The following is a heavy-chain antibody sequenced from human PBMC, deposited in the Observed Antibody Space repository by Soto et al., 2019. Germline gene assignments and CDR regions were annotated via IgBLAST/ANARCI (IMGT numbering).Heavy chain of an antibody. CDR1: GGTFSSYA. D-gene: IGHD6-19*01. Sequence: QVQLGQSGAEVKKPGSSVKVSCQASGGTFSSYAISWVRQAPGQGLEWMGGIIPIFGTANYAQKFQGRVTITADESTSTAYMELSSMRSEDTALYYCASSRQWPHGYFDYWVQGTLVTVSS. J-gene: IGHJ4*02. CDR3: ASSRQWPHGYFDY. V-gene: IGHV1-69*12. CDR2: IIPIFGTA.